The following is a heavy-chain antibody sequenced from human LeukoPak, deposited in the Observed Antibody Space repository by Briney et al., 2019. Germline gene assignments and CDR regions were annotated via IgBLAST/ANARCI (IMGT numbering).Heavy chain of an antibody. D-gene: IGHD3-10*01. CDR3: AIDEGELGALSDY. V-gene: IGHV3-23*01. CDR2: ISGSGGST. Sequence: WGSLRLSCAASGFTFSSYAMSWVRQAPGKGLEWVSAISGSGGSTYYADSVKGRFTISRDNSKNTLYLQMNSLRAEDTAVYYCAIDEGELGALSDYWGQGTLVTVSS. J-gene: IGHJ4*02. CDR1: GFTFSSYA.